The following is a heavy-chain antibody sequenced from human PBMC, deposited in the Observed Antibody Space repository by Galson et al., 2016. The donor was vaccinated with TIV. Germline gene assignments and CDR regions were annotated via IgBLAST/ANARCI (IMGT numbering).Heavy chain of an antibody. Sequence: SLRLSCAASGPTFGDFYMSWVRQAPGKGLEWISYISSTGRNSFYGDSVEGRFHVSRDNARNLLFLQLSNLRADDTAVDYCVYRLHGAGSKWGQGTQVTVSS. CDR3: VYRLHGAGSK. CDR2: ISSTGRNS. V-gene: IGHV3-11*01. CDR1: GPTFGDFY. J-gene: IGHJ4*02. D-gene: IGHD3-10*01.